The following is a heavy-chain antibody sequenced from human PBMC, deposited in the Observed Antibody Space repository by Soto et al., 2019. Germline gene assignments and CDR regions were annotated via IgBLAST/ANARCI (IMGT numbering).Heavy chain of an antibody. CDR1: GFPFTSYG. Sequence: QVQLVESGGGVVQPGRSLRLSCAASGFPFTSYGMHWVREGPGKGLEWVAVISCDGSNKFYADSVKGRFTISRDNPKNQLYLQMNSLSPEDTALYYCVGGQFYFAHRGQGTLVLVS. D-gene: IGHD3-10*01. CDR3: VGGQFYFAH. V-gene: IGHV3-30*03. J-gene: IGHJ4*02. CDR2: ISCDGSNK.